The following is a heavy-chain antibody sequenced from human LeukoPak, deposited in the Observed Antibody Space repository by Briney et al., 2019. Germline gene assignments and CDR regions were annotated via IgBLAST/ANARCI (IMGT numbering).Heavy chain of an antibody. CDR3: AEAIGAAQGAFDI. CDR2: IYYSGST. V-gene: IGHV4-39*01. D-gene: IGHD5-18*01. Sequence: SETLSLTCTVPGGSISSSSYYWGWIRQPPGKGLEWFGSIYYSGSTYYNPSLKSRVTISVDTSKNQFSLKLSSVTAADTAVYYCAEAIGAAQGAFDIWGQGTMVTVSS. CDR1: GGSISSSSYY. J-gene: IGHJ3*02.